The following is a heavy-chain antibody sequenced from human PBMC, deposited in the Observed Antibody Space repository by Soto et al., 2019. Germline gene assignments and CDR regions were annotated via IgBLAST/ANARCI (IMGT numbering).Heavy chain of an antibody. V-gene: IGHV1-69*12. Sequence: QVQLVQSGAEVKKPGSSVRVSCKTSGGNFKNYGLSWVRQAPGRGLEWMGGIVPSFGMANYGQIFQGRVTITADESTDTVYMELSSLTYEDTAIYYCARAIAALGFHFWGQGTLVTVSS. CDR2: IVPSFGMA. CDR3: ARAIAALGFHF. CDR1: GGNFKNYG. J-gene: IGHJ4*02. D-gene: IGHD2-21*01.